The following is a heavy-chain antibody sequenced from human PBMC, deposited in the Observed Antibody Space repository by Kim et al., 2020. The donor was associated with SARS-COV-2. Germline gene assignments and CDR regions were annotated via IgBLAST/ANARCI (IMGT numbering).Heavy chain of an antibody. CDR3: ATEAGSRPFDY. CDR2: SR. Sequence: SRNYAQNVQGRVTLTKQTSTGTVYREVSSLRSEDTAVYYCATEAGSRPFDYWGQGTLVTVSS. V-gene: IGHV1-46*01. D-gene: IGHD6-6*01. J-gene: IGHJ4*02.